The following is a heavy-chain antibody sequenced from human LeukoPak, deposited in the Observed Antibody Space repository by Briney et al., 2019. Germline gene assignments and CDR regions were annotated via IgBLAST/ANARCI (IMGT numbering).Heavy chain of an antibody. V-gene: IGHV4-34*09. CDR2: INHSGNT. J-gene: IGHJ4*02. Sequence: PSETLSLTCAVYGGSFSGYFWSWIRQPPGKGLEWIGEINHSGNTDYNPSLKSRVTISVDTSKNQFSLKLSSVTAADTAVYYCARDAPRDGYNLGGFDYWGQGTLVTVSS. CDR1: GGSFSGYF. D-gene: IGHD5-24*01. CDR3: ARDAPRDGYNLGGFDY.